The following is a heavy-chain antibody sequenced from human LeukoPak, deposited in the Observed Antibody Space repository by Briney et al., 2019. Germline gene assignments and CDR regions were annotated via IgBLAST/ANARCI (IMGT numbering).Heavy chain of an antibody. J-gene: IGHJ4*02. CDR2: IRSNTFGGTT. CDR3: TRDRLGSSSRTANY. V-gene: IGHV3-49*04. CDR1: GFTFGDFA. Sequence: GGSLRLSCTASGFTFGDFAMNWVRQAPGKGLEWVGFIRSNTFGGTTEYAASVKGRFTISRDDSKSIAYLQMNSLRTEDSAVYYCTRDRLGSSSRTANYWGQGTLVTVSS. D-gene: IGHD2-2*01.